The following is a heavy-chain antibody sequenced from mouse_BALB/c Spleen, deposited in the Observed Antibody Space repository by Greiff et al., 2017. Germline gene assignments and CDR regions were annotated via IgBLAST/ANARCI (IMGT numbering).Heavy chain of an antibody. V-gene: IGHV1-69*02. CDR1: GYTFTSYW. CDR3: TRLGRYYFDY. CDR2: IYPSDSYT. J-gene: IGHJ2*01. Sequence: QVQLQQPGAELVRPGASVKLSCKASGYTFTSYWINWVKQRPGQGLEWIGNIYPSDSYTNYNQKFKDKATLTVDKSSSTAYMQLSSPTSEDSAVYYCTRLGRYYFDYWGQGTTRTVSS. D-gene: IGHD4-1*01.